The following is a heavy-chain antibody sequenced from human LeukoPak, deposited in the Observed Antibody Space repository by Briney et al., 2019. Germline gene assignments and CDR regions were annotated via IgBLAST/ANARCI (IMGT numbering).Heavy chain of an antibody. Sequence: GGSLRLSCAAYGFTFSSYWKSWVRRAPGKGLEWVANIKQDGSEKYYVDSVKGRFTISRDNAKNSLYLQMNSLRAEDTAVYYCGVEEFTRGYSYGRAEYFQHWGQGTLVTVSS. CDR2: IKQDGSEK. CDR3: GVEEFTRGYSYGRAEYFQH. D-gene: IGHD5-18*01. V-gene: IGHV3-7*01. CDR1: GFTFSSYW. J-gene: IGHJ1*01.